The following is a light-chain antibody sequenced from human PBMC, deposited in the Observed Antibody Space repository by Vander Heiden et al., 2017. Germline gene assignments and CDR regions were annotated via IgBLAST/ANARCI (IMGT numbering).Light chain of an antibody. CDR1: QSISSY. Sequence: DIQMTQSPSSLSAPVGDRVTITCRASQSISSYLNWYQQKPGKAPKLLIYAASSLQSPVPSRYSATGSATDFTLRISRLQPEDFATYYCQQSDSTRRTFGQGTKVEIK. CDR2: AAS. CDR3: QQSDSTRRT. V-gene: IGKV1-39*01. J-gene: IGKJ2*01.